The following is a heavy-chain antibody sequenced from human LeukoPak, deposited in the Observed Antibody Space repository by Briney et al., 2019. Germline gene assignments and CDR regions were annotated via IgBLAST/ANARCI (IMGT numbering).Heavy chain of an antibody. Sequence: SETLSLTCTVSGGSISSSSYYWGWIRQPPGKGLEWIGSIYYSGSTYYNPSLKSRVTISVHTSKNQFSLKLSSVTAADTAVYYCARIGHEDYYFDYWGQGTLVTVSS. V-gene: IGHV4-39*07. CDR3: ARIGHEDYYFDY. J-gene: IGHJ4*02. CDR2: IYYSGST. CDR1: GGSISSSSYY.